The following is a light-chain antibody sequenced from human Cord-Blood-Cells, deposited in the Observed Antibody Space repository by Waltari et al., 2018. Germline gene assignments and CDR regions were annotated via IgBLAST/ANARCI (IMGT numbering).Light chain of an antibody. J-gene: IGLJ7*01. CDR1: SSNIGSKT. Sequence: QSVLTQPPSASGTPGQRVTISCSGSSSNIGSKTVNWYQQLPGTAPKLLIYSNNQRPSGVPDRFSGSKSGTSASLAIGGLQSEDEADYYCAAWDDSLNGAVFGGGTQLTVL. V-gene: IGLV1-44*01. CDR3: AAWDDSLNGAV. CDR2: SNN.